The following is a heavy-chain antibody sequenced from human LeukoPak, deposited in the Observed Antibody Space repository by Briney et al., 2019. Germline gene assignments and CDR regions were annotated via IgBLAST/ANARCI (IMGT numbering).Heavy chain of an antibody. CDR1: GGSFSGYY. D-gene: IGHD2-21*02. CDR2: INHSGST. Sequence: SETLSLTCAVYGGSFSGYYWSWIRQPPGKGLEWIGEINHSGSTNYNPSLKSRVTISVDTSKNQFSLKLSSVTAADTAVYYCARGKSVTAIDYWGQGTLVTASS. J-gene: IGHJ4*02. V-gene: IGHV4-34*01. CDR3: ARGKSVTAIDY.